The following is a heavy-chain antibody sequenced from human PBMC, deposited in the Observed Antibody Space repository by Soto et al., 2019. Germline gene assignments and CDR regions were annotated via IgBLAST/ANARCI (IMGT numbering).Heavy chain of an antibody. V-gene: IGHV1-69*12. Sequence: QVQLVQSGAEVKEPGSSVNVSCKTSGATFGNTAVTWVRQAPGQGLEWIGGIVPLFGTANYAQKFRGRVTITADESTSTAYMELSSLRTDDTAVYYCARDGVPGYSFWSGPLGGGRFDPWGQGTLVTVSS. CDR2: IVPLFGTA. D-gene: IGHD3-3*01. CDR3: ARDGVPGYSFWSGPLGGGRFDP. CDR1: GATFGNTA. J-gene: IGHJ5*02.